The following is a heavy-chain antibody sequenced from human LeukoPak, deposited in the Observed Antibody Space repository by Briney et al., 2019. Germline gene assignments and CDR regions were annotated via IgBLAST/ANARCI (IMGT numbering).Heavy chain of an antibody. CDR1: GLTFTTYG. Sequence: GGSLRLSCAAYGLTFTTYGMHWARQAPGKGLEWVAVISYDGNYENYADFAKGRFTISRDNSRNTLYLQMNSLRPEDTAVYYCAREVTENSRYDKSFDYWGQGALVTVSS. V-gene: IGHV3-30*03. D-gene: IGHD5-12*01. CDR2: ISYDGNYE. CDR3: AREVTENSRYDKSFDY. J-gene: IGHJ4*02.